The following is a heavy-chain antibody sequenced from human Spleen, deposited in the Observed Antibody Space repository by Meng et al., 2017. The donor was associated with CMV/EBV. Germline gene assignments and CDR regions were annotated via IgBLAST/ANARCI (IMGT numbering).Heavy chain of an antibody. V-gene: IGHV4-38-2*02. CDR2: IYHSGRT. CDR1: GYSISSTYY. CDR3: ARDGGGSGEASSSWIWFDP. J-gene: IGHJ5*02. Sequence: SETLSLTCTVSGYSISSTYYWGWIRQTPGKGLEWLGSIYHSGRTYYNPSLKSRVTVSVDTSKNQFSLKLNSMTAADTAVYYCARDGGGSGEASSSWIWFDPWGRGTLVTVSS. D-gene: IGHD6-13*01.